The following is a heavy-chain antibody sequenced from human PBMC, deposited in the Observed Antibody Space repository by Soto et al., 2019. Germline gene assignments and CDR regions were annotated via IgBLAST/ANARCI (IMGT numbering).Heavy chain of an antibody. Sequence: ASVKVSCKASGYTFTGYYMHWVRQAPGQGLEWMGWINPNSGGTNYAQKFQGWVTMTRDTSISTAYMELSRLRSDDTAVYYCAREYSSSSQGNYLDYWGQGTLVTVSS. CDR2: INPNSGGT. CDR3: AREYSSSSQGNYLDY. J-gene: IGHJ4*02. D-gene: IGHD6-6*01. V-gene: IGHV1-2*04. CDR1: GYTFTGYY.